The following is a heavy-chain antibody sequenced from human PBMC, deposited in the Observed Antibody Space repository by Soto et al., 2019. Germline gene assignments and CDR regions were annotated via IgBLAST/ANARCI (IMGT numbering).Heavy chain of an antibody. CDR1: GGTFSSYA. V-gene: IGHV1-69*01. J-gene: IGHJ4*02. Sequence: QVQLVQSGAEVKKPGSSVKVSCKASGGTFSSYAISWVRQAPGQGLEWMGGIIPNFGTANYAQKFQGRVTITADESTSPAYMELSSLRSEDTAVYYCARASPPCGGDCYDFDYWGQGTMVTVSS. D-gene: IGHD2-21*02. CDR3: ARASPPCGGDCYDFDY. CDR2: IIPNFGTA.